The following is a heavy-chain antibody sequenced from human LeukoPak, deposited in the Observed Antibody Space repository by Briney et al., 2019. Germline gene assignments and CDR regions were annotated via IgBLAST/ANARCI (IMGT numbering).Heavy chain of an antibody. CDR2: IYYTGST. Sequence: SETLSLTCTVSGGSISSYYWSWIRQPPGKGLECIGYIYYTGSTNYNPSLKRRVTISVDTSKNQFSLRLNSVTAADTAVYYCARGQTRPSDWFDPWGQGTLVTVSS. CDR1: GGSISSYY. D-gene: IGHD4-23*01. V-gene: IGHV4-59*01. CDR3: ARGQTRPSDWFDP. J-gene: IGHJ5*02.